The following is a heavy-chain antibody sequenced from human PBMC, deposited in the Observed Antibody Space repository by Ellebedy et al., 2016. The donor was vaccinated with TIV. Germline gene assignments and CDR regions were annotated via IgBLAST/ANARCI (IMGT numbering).Heavy chain of an antibody. V-gene: IGHV4-4*01. CDR2: IYHSGST. D-gene: IGHD5-18*01. CDR3: ARGGKLWNTAMVDDAFDI. J-gene: IGHJ3*02. CDR1: GGSISSSNW. Sequence: MPGGSLRLSCAVSGGSISSSNWWSWVRQPPGKGLEWIGEIYHSGSTNYNPSLKSRVTISVDTSKKPFSLKLSSVTAADTAVYCCARGGKLWNTAMVDDAFDIWGQGTMVTVSS.